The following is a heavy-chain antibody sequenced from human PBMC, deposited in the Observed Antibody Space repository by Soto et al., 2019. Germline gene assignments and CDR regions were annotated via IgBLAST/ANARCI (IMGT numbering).Heavy chain of an antibody. CDR2: MNPNSGNT. CDR3: ARELGGHYDFWSGYNYYYYGMDV. Sequence: ASVKVSFKASGYTFTSYDINWLRQATGQGLEWMGWMNPNSGNTGYAQKFQGRVTMTRNTSISTAYMELSSLRSEDTAVYYCARELGGHYDFWSGYNYYYYGMDVWGQGTTVTVSS. D-gene: IGHD3-3*01. CDR1: GYTFTSYD. J-gene: IGHJ6*02. V-gene: IGHV1-8*01.